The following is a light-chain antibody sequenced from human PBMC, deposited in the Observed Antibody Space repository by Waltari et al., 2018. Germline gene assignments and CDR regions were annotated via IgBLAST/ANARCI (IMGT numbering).Light chain of an antibody. Sequence: SYELTQPPSVSVFPGQTARITCSGDALPKKYAYWYPQKSGQAPVQVIYEDVKRPSGIPERFSGSSSGTMVTLTISGAQVEDEADYYCYSTDSSGNVQVFGGGTKLTVL. V-gene: IGLV3-10*01. CDR2: EDV. CDR1: ALPKKY. CDR3: YSTDSSGNVQV. J-gene: IGLJ2*01.